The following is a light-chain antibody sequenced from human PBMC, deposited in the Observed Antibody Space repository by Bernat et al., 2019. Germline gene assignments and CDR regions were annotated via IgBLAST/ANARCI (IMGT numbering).Light chain of an antibody. Sequence: QSALTQPASVSGSPGQSITISCTGTSSDVGSYNLVSWYQQHPGKAPKRMIYEVSKRPSGVSNRFSGSKSGNTASLTISGLQAEDEADYYCCSYAGSSTFFGTGTKVTVL. CDR1: SSDVGSYNL. V-gene: IGLV2-23*02. CDR3: CSYAGSSTF. CDR2: EVS. J-gene: IGLJ1*01.